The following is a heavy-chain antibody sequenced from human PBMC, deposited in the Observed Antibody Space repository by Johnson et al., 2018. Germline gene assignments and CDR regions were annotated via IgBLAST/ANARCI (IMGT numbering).Heavy chain of an antibody. CDR3: AREDRPYDSSGPDAFDI. CDR2: MNFNSGKT. V-gene: IGHV1-8*01. Sequence: QVQLVQSGAEVKKPGASVKVSCKASGHTFTNYDINWVRQATGQGLEWMGWMNFNSGKTGYAQKFQGRVSMTRDTSISTVYLELSRLRSGDTAVYYCAREDRPYDSSGPDAFDIWGQGTRVTVSS. J-gene: IGHJ3*02. D-gene: IGHD3-22*01. CDR1: GHTFTNYD.